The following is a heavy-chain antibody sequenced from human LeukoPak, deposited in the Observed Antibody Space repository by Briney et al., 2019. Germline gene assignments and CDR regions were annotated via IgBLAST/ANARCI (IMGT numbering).Heavy chain of an antibody. CDR3: ARALGYCSSTSCTQGDAFDI. CDR1: GGPISSYY. V-gene: IGHV4-59*08. Sequence: SETLSLTCTVPGGPISSYYWSWIRQPPGKGLEWIGYIYYSGSTNYNPSLKSRVTISVDTSKNQFSLKLSSVTAADTAVYYCARALGYCSSTSCTQGDAFDIWGQGTMVTVSS. J-gene: IGHJ3*02. CDR2: IYYSGST. D-gene: IGHD2-2*01.